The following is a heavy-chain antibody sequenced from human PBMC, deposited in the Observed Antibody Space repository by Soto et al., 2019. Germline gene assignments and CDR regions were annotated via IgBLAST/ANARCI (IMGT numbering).Heavy chain of an antibody. D-gene: IGHD3-16*01. CDR2: ISDSGVNT. Sequence: EVQLLESGGDLVHPGESLRLSCAASGFLSGNYAMAWIRQAPGTRLEWVSAISDSGVNTYYADSVKGRCTISRDNSKNALYLEMKSLRAGDTAVYYCIKEARGHSYARLWGRGTPVTVSS. V-gene: IGHV3-23*01. J-gene: IGHJ4*02. CDR1: GFLSGNYA. CDR3: IKEARGHSYARL.